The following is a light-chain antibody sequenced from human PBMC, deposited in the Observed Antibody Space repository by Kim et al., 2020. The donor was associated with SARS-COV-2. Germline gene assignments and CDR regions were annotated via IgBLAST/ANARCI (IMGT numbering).Light chain of an antibody. CDR2: NVR. Sequence: PGQSVTISCTGTSSEVGGYNYVSWYQQHPGKAPKLVIYNVRERPSGVPDRFSGSKSGNTASLTISGLQAEDEADYYCCSYAGNYLLFGGGTQLTVL. V-gene: IGLV2-11*03. CDR3: CSYAGNYLL. J-gene: IGLJ2*01. CDR1: SSEVGGYNY.